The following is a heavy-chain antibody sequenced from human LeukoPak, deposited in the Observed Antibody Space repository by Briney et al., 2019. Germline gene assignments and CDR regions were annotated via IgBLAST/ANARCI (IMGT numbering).Heavy chain of an antibody. J-gene: IGHJ6*03. CDR2: INSGGST. D-gene: IGHD2-15*01. V-gene: IGHV3-53*01. CDR1: GFTVSSNY. Sequence: GGSLRLSCAASGFTVSSNYMSWVRQAPGKGLEWVSVINSGGSTYYADSVKGRFTISRDNSKNTLYLQMNSLRAEDTAVYYCARDGDPVAAIYYYYYYYMDVWGKGTTVTVSS. CDR3: ARDGDPVAAIYYYYYYYMDV.